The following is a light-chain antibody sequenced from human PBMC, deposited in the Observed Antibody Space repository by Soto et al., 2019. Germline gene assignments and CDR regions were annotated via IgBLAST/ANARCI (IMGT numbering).Light chain of an antibody. CDR2: DAS. V-gene: IGKV3-11*01. CDR3: QKRSNWPIT. J-gene: IGKJ5*01. CDR1: QSVSSY. Sequence: EIVLTQSPATLSLSPGEKATLSCRASQSVSSYLAWYQQKPGQAPRLLIYDASNRATGIPARFSGSGSGTDSTLTISSLAPEDFAVYFCQKRSNWPITFGQGTRLEMK.